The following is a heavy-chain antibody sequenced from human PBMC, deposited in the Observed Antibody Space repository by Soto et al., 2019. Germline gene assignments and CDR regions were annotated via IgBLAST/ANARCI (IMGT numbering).Heavy chain of an antibody. CDR1: GFTFSDYA. CDR2: VSHDGRNT. J-gene: IGHJ4*02. D-gene: IGHD6-25*01. CDR3: AQWGRQRLLTSHSNY. V-gene: IGHV3-30*03. Sequence: VQLVESGGGVVQPGRSLRLSCAASGFTFSDYAMHWVRQAPGKGLEWVAVVSHDGRNTHYADSVKGRFTISRDSSKNTLSLEMTSLRAEDTAAYYRAQWGRQRLLTSHSNYWGQGALVTVSS.